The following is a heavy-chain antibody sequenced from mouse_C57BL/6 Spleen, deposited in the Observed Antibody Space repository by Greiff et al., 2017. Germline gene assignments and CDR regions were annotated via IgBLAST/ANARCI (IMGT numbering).Heavy chain of an antibody. CDR2: IYPGDGDT. D-gene: IGHD2-5*01. J-gene: IGHJ2*01. Sequence: VQLQESGAELVKPGASVKISCKASGYAFSSYWMNWVKQRPGKGLEWIGQIYPGDGDTNYNGKFKGKATLTADKSSSTAYMQLSSLTSEDSAVYFCARDYSSPYYFDYWGQGTTLTVSS. CDR1: GYAFSSYW. V-gene: IGHV1-80*01. CDR3: ARDYSSPYYFDY.